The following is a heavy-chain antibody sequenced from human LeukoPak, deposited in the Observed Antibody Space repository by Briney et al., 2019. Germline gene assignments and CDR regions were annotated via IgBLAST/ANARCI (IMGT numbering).Heavy chain of an antibody. D-gene: IGHD3-22*01. CDR1: GFIFSSYG. Sequence: GGSLRLSCADSGFIFSSYGMNWVRQAPGKGLEWVSSISSSSSYIYYADSVKGRFTISRDNAKNSLFLQMNTLRAEDTAVYYCARDTYDSSGSLDYWGQGTLVTVSS. CDR2: ISSSSSYI. V-gene: IGHV3-21*01. CDR3: ARDTYDSSGSLDY. J-gene: IGHJ4*02.